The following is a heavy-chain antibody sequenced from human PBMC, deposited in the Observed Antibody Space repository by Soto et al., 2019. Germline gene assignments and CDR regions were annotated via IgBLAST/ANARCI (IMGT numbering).Heavy chain of an antibody. CDR3: ARDETDYDFWSGLPYYYYGMDV. CDR1: GYTFTSYG. V-gene: IGHV1-18*01. Sequence: GASVKVSCKASGYTFTSYGISWVRQAPGQGLEWMGWISAYNGNTNYAQKLQGRVTMTTDTSTSTAYMELRSLRSDDTAVYYCARDETDYDFWSGLPYYYYGMDVWGQGTTVTVSS. J-gene: IGHJ6*02. CDR2: ISAYNGNT. D-gene: IGHD3-3*01.